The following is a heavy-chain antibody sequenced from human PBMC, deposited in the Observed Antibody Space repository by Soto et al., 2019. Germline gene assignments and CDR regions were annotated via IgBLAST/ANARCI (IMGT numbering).Heavy chain of an antibody. CDR2: IYSGGNT. CDR3: ARDIHSTSSL. Sequence: GGSLRLSCAASGFIFSNSYMSWVRQTPGKGLEWVSVIYSGGNTYYADSVKGRFTISRDNSKNTLYLQMNSLRAEDTALYYCARDIHSTSSLWGQGALVTVSS. CDR1: GFIFSNSY. V-gene: IGHV3-53*01. D-gene: IGHD6-6*01. J-gene: IGHJ4*02.